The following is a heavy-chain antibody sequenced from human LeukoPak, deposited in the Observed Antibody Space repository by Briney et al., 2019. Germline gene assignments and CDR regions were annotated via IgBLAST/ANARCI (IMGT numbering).Heavy chain of an antibody. CDR3: ARMIGSGWPRGIDY. V-gene: IGHV4-34*01. Sequence: SETLSLTCAVYGGSFSGYYWSWIRQPPGKGLEWIGEIKHSGSTNYNPSLKSRVTISVDTSKNQFSLKLSSVTAADTAVYYCARMIGSGWPRGIDYWGQGTLVTVSS. CDR1: GGSFSGYY. J-gene: IGHJ4*02. CDR2: IKHSGST. D-gene: IGHD6-19*01.